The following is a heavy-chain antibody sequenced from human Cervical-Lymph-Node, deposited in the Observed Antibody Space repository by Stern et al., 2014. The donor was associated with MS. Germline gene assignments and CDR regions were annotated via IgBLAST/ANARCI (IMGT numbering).Heavy chain of an antibody. CDR3: ARGLLGSDNAFDI. CDR2: SISYNGNT. D-gene: IGHD2-21*01. Sequence: VQLAQAGAEVKKPGASVKVSCKASGYTFTSYGISWVRQAPGQGIEWMGLSISYNGNTIYAQKLQGRVTMTTDTSTSTADMELRSLRSDDTAVYYCARGLLGSDNAFDIWGQGTMFTVSS. CDR1: GYTFTSYG. V-gene: IGHV1-18*01. J-gene: IGHJ3*02.